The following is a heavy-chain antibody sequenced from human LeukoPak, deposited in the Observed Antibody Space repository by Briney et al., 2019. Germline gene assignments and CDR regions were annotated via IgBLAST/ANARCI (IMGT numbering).Heavy chain of an antibody. Sequence: ASVKVSCKASGYTFTIYCMHWVRQAPGQGLEWMGIINPSGGSTSYAQKFQGRVTMTRDTSTSTVYMELSSLRSEDTAVYYCARDFNGYSYGYSSYYYYYMDVWGKGTTVTVSS. CDR2: INPSGGST. J-gene: IGHJ6*03. CDR1: GYTFTIYC. V-gene: IGHV1-46*01. D-gene: IGHD5-18*01. CDR3: ARDFNGYSYGYSSYYYYYMDV.